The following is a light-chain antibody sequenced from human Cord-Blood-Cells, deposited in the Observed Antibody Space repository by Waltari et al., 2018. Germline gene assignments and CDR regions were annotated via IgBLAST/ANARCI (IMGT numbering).Light chain of an antibody. J-gene: IGLJ2*01. CDR1: SSDVGGYNY. Sequence: QSALTQPRSVSGSPGQSVTIPCPGTSSDVGGYNYVSWYQQHPGKAPKLMIYDVSKRPSGVPDRFSGSKSGNTASLTISGLQAEDEADYYYCSYAGSYTYVVFGGGTKLTVL. V-gene: IGLV2-11*01. CDR3: CSYAGSYTYVV. CDR2: DVS.